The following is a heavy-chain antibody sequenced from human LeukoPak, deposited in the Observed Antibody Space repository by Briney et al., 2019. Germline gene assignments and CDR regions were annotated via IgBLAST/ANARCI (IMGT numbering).Heavy chain of an antibody. CDR2: INYNTGVP. J-gene: IGHJ4*02. Sequence: ASVKVSCKASGYTFSSYAVNWVRQAPGQGLEWMGWINYNTGVPAYAQGFTGWFVFSLDTSVTTAYLQITSLKAEDSAVYYCVRQYCGEATCRYRTYFDFWGQGTLVSVSS. CDR1: GYTFSSYA. V-gene: IGHV7-4-1*02. CDR3: VRQYCGEATCRYRTYFDF. D-gene: IGHD2-21*01.